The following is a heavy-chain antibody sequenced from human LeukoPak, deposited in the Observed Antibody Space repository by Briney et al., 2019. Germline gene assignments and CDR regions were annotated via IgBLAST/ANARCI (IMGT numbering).Heavy chain of an antibody. CDR1: GFTFSSYA. J-gene: IGHJ5*02. CDR2: ISGSGGST. V-gene: IGHV3-23*01. CDR3: AKQTYCSAGSCYGPLDP. Sequence: QSGGSLRLSCAASGFTFSSYAMNWVRQAPGKGLEWVSAISGSGGSTYYADSVTGQFTISRDSSKNTVYLQMNGLRAEDTAVYYCAKQTYCSAGSCYGPLDPWGQGTPVTVSS. D-gene: IGHD2-15*01.